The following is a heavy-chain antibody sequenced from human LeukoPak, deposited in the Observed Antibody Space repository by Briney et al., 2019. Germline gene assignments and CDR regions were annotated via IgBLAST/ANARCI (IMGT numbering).Heavy chain of an antibody. Sequence: ASVKVSCKASGGTFSSYAISWVRQAPGQGLEWMGGIIPIFGTANYAQKFQGRVTITADESTSTAYMELSSLGSEDTAVYYCARGSEDYYDSSGYSWDYWGQGTLVTVSS. CDR2: IIPIFGTA. CDR1: GGTFSSYA. CDR3: ARGSEDYYDSSGYSWDY. V-gene: IGHV1-69*13. D-gene: IGHD3-22*01. J-gene: IGHJ4*02.